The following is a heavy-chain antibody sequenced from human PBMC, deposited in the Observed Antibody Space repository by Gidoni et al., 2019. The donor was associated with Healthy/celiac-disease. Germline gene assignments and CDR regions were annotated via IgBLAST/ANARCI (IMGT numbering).Heavy chain of an antibody. V-gene: IGHV3-23*01. Sequence: EVQLLESGGGLVEPGGSLSRYCAASGCTFSSYARSWVRQAPGKGLEWVSAISGSGGSTYYADSVKGRFTISRDNSKNTLYLQINSLRAEDTAVYYCATDSPRGSYPESLFDYWGQGTLVTVSS. J-gene: IGHJ4*02. CDR3: ATDSPRGSYPESLFDY. CDR1: GCTFSSYA. D-gene: IGHD1-26*01. CDR2: ISGSGGST.